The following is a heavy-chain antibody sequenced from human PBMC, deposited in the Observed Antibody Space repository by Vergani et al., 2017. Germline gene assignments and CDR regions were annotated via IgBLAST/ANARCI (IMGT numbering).Heavy chain of an antibody. Sequence: QVQLQESGPGLVKPSETLSLTCTVSGGSISSYYWSWIRQPPGKGLEWIGYIYYSGSTNYNPSLKSRVTISVDTSKNQFSLKLSSVTAADTAVYYCARGPLDYDFWSGYPYYYYMDVWGKGTTVTVSS. CDR3: ARGPLDYDFWSGYPYYYYMDV. V-gene: IGHV4-59*01. D-gene: IGHD3-3*01. CDR1: GGSISSYY. J-gene: IGHJ6*03. CDR2: IYYSGST.